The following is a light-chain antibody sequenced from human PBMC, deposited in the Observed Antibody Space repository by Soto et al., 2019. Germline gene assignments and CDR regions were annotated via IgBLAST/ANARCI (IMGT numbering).Light chain of an antibody. V-gene: IGKV2-28*01. J-gene: IGKJ4*01. CDR2: LGS. CDR3: KQALQTPLT. CDR1: QSLLHSNGYNY. Sequence: DIVMTQSPLSLPVTPGEPASISCRSSQSLLHSNGYNYLDWYLQKPGQSPQLLIYLGSNRASGVPDRFSCSGSGTDFTLKISRVEAEDVGVYYCKQALQTPLTFGGGTKVEIK.